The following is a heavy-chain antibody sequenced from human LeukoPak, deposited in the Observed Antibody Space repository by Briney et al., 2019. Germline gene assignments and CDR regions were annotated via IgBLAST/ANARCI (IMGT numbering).Heavy chain of an antibody. CDR3: ARTAKYYYGSETYYFFDY. CDR1: GGSISSSSYY. Sequence: SETLSLTCTVSGGSISSSSYYWGWIRQPPWKGLEWIGSIYYSGSTYYNPSLKSRVTISLDTSQNQFSLKLTSVTPADTAVYYCARTAKYYYGSETYYFFDYWGQGTLVTVSS. D-gene: IGHD3-10*01. CDR2: IYYSGST. V-gene: IGHV4-39*07. J-gene: IGHJ4*02.